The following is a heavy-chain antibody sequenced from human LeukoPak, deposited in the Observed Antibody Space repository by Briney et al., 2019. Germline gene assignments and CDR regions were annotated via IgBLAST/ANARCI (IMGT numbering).Heavy chain of an antibody. CDR1: GLTFSNYA. V-gene: IGHV3-23*01. Sequence: GGSLRLSCAASGLTFSNYAMSWVRQAPGRGLEWVSTISGSGDSTYYADSVKGRFTISRDNSKNTLYLQMNSLRAEDTAVYYCAKEDSSSWLDYWGRGTLVTVSS. D-gene: IGHD6-13*01. CDR2: ISGSGDST. J-gene: IGHJ4*02. CDR3: AKEDSSSWLDY.